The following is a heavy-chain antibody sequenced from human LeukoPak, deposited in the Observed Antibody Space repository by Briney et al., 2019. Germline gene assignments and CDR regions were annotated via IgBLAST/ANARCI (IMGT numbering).Heavy chain of an antibody. Sequence: GASVKVSCKASGYTFTDYYLHWVRQAPGQGLEWMGWINPNSGGTKYAQKFQGGVTMTRDTSISTAYMELSRLRSDDTAVYYCASLTRVHDSQAPGVDWYFDLWGRGTLVTVSS. V-gene: IGHV1-2*02. CDR2: INPNSGGT. CDR1: GYTFTDYY. CDR3: ASLTRVHDSQAPGVDWYFDL. D-gene: IGHD3-22*01. J-gene: IGHJ2*01.